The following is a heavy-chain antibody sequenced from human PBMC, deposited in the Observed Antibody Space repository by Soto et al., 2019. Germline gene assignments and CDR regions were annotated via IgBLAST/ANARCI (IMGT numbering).Heavy chain of an antibody. D-gene: IGHD2-8*01. CDR3: ARKRLMYTRFDY. Sequence: GASVKVSCXASGYTFTSYYMHWVRQAPGQGLEWMGIINPSGGSTSYAQKFQGRVTTTRDTSTSTVYMELSSLRSEDTAVYSCARKRLMYTRFDYWGQGTLVTVSS. J-gene: IGHJ4*02. CDR1: GYTFTSYY. V-gene: IGHV1-46*03. CDR2: INPSGGST.